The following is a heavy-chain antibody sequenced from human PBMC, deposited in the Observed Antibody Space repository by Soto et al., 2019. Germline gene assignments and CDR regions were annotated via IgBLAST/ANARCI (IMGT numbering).Heavy chain of an antibody. V-gene: IGHV3-49*03. CDR3: ATEIVGYWDAFDI. CDR2: IRSKTYGGAA. Sequence: EAQLVESGGGLVQPGRSLRLSCAASGFTFRDYAMSWFRQAPGKGLEWVSFIRSKTYGGAAEYAVSVEGRFIISRDDSNGIAYLQMNSLNTDDTAVYYCATEIVGYWDAFDIWGQGTMVTVSS. J-gene: IGHJ3*02. CDR1: GFTFRDYA. D-gene: IGHD3-3*01.